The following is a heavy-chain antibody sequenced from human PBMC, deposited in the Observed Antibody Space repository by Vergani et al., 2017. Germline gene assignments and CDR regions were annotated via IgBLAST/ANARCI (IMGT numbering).Heavy chain of an antibody. CDR2: IWYDGSNK. CDR3: ARDGGKPGDYGIDPPWHY. V-gene: IGHV3-33*08. Sequence: VQLVESGGGLVQPGGSLRLSCAASGFTFSSYEMNWVRQAPGKGLEWVAVIWYDGSNKYYADSVKGRFTISRDNSKNTLYLQMNSLRAEDTAVYYCARDGGKPGDYGIDPPWHYWGQGTLVTVSS. CDR1: GFTFSSYE. J-gene: IGHJ4*02. D-gene: IGHD4-17*01.